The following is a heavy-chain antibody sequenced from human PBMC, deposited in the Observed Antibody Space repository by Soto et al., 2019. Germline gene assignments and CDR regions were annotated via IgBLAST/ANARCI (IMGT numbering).Heavy chain of an antibody. Sequence: ASVKVSCKASGYTFTSYAMHWVRQAPGQRLEWMGWINAGNGNTKYSQKFQGRVTITRDTSASTAYMELSSLRSEDTAVYYCARAGTEKAVGDHYWYGMDVWGQGTTVTVSS. V-gene: IGHV1-3*01. D-gene: IGHD6-19*01. CDR2: INAGNGNT. J-gene: IGHJ6*02. CDR3: ARAGTEKAVGDHYWYGMDV. CDR1: GYTFTSYA.